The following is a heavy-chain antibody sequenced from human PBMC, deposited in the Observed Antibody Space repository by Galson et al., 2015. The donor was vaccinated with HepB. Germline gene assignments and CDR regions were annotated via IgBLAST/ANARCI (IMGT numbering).Heavy chain of an antibody. J-gene: IGHJ4*02. CDR2: ISSSSTYI. D-gene: IGHD3-10*01. Sequence: SLRLSCAASGFTFSSYYMNWVRQTPGKGLEWVSFISSSSTYIYYADSMKGRFTISRDNVKNSLFLQMNSLRVEDTAVYYCARTPRGLMNLDYWGQGTLLIVSS. V-gene: IGHV3-21*01. CDR1: GFTFSSYY. CDR3: ARTPRGLMNLDY.